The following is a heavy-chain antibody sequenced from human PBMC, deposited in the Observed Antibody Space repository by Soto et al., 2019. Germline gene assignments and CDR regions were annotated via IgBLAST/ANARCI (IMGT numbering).Heavy chain of an antibody. Sequence: GSLRLSCAASGFTFSSYAMHWVRQAPGKGLEWVAVISYDGSNKYYADSVKGRFTISRDNSKNTLYLQMNSLRAEDTAVYYCAIDYYGSGRWGMDVWGQGTTVTVSS. V-gene: IGHV3-30-3*01. CDR3: AIDYYGSGRWGMDV. CDR1: GFTFSSYA. CDR2: ISYDGSNK. D-gene: IGHD3-10*01. J-gene: IGHJ6*02.